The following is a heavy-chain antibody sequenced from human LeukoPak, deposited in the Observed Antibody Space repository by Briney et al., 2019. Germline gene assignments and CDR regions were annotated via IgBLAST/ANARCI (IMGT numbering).Heavy chain of an antibody. Sequence: PSETLSLTCTVSGGSISSSSYYWGWIRQPPGKGLEWIGSIYYSGSTYYNPSLKSRVTISVDTSKNQFSLKLSSVTAADTAVYYCAGRLGIFEGAFDYWGQGTLVTVSS. V-gene: IGHV4-39*01. J-gene: IGHJ4*02. CDR1: GGSISSSSYY. D-gene: IGHD3-3*01. CDR2: IYYSGST. CDR3: AGRLGIFEGAFDY.